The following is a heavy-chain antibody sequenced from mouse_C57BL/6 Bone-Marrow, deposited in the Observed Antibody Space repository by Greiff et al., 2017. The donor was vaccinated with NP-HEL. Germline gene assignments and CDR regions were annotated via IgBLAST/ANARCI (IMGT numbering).Heavy chain of an antibody. D-gene: IGHD5-5*01. Sequence: GGGLVQPKGSLKLSCAASGFSFTTYAMNWVRQAPGKGLEWVARIRSKSNNYATYYADSVKDRFTISRDDSESMLYLQMNNLKTEDTAMYYCVRHENYLAWFAYWGQGTLVTVSA. CDR1: GFSFTTYA. J-gene: IGHJ3*01. CDR2: IRSKSNNYAT. CDR3: VRHENYLAWFAY. V-gene: IGHV10-1*01.